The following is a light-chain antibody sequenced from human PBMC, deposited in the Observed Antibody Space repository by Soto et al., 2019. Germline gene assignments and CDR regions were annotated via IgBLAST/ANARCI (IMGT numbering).Light chain of an antibody. CDR3: QQYYSYPRT. J-gene: IGKJ1*01. CDR2: AAS. Sequence: AIRLTQSPSSFSASTGDRVTITCRASQGSSSYLAWYQQKPGKAPQLLIYAASTLPSGVPSRFSGSGSGTDFTLTISCLQAEDFATYYCQQYYSYPRTFGQGTKVDIK. V-gene: IGKV1-8*01. CDR1: QGSSSY.